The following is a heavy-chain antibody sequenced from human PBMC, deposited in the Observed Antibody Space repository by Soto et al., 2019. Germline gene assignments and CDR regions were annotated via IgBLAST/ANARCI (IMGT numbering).Heavy chain of an antibody. J-gene: IGHJ4*02. CDR2: ISAYNGNT. D-gene: IGHD3-10*01. CDR1: GYTFTSYG. CDR3: ASTNYGSGSYHFDY. V-gene: IGHV1-18*01. Sequence: ASVKVSCKASGYTFTSYGISWVRQAPGQGLEWMGWISAYNGNTNYAQKLQGRVTMTTDTSTSTAYIELRSLRSDDTAVYYCASTNYGSGSYHFDYWGQGTLVTVSS.